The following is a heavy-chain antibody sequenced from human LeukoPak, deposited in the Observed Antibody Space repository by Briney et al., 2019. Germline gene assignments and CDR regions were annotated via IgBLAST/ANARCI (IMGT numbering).Heavy chain of an antibody. D-gene: IGHD3-22*01. V-gene: IGHV3-23*01. CDR3: AKGAVGKTESSGYPPHFDY. CDR2: VSATGYTT. CDR1: GFTLPYG. Sequence: GGSLRLSCVVSGFTLPYGMSWVRQAPGKGLEWVSYVSATGYTTSYSDSVKGRFTISRDNAKNTVFLQMDSLRADDTAVYYCAKGAVGKTESSGYPPHFDYWGQGTLVTVSS. J-gene: IGHJ4*02.